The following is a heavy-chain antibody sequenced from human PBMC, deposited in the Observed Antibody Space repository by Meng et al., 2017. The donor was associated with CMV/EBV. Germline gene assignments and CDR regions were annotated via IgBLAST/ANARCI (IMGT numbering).Heavy chain of an antibody. D-gene: IGHD3-3*01. Sequence: GGSLRLSCAASGFTFSSYSMNWVRQAPGKGLEWVSYISSSSSTIYYADSVKGRFTISRDNAKNSLYLKMNSLRAEDTAVYYCARGSWDYDFWSGQNGDYWGQGTLVTVSS. CDR1: GFTFSSYS. CDR3: ARGSWDYDFWSGQNGDY. V-gene: IGHV3-48*04. J-gene: IGHJ4*02. CDR2: ISSSSSTI.